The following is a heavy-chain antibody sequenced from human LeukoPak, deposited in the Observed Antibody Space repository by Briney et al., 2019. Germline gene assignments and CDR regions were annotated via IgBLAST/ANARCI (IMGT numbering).Heavy chain of an antibody. CDR2: IYYSGST. CDR1: GGSISSGGYY. Sequence: SQTLSLTCTVSGGSISSGGYYWSWIRQPPGKGLEWIGYIYYSGSTNYNPSLKSRVTISVDTSKNQFSLKLSSVTAADTAVYYCARDRRGYVSWEFDYWGQGTLVTVSS. J-gene: IGHJ4*02. CDR3: ARDRRGYVSWEFDY. D-gene: IGHD5-12*01. V-gene: IGHV4-61*08.